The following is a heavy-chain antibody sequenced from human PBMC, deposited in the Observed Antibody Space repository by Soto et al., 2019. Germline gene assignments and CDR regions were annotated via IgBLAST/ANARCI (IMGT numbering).Heavy chain of an antibody. V-gene: IGHV3-33*06. Sequence: PGGSLRLSCAASGFTFSSYGMRWVRQAPGKGLEWVAGIRCGGSSTYYADSVKGRFTISSDNSKNTLDVEMNSLRAEDTSVDYCAKSTITQSYWGQGTLVTVSS. D-gene: IGHD3-3*01. CDR3: AKSTITQSY. J-gene: IGHJ4*02. CDR1: GFTFSSYG. CDR2: IRCGGSST.